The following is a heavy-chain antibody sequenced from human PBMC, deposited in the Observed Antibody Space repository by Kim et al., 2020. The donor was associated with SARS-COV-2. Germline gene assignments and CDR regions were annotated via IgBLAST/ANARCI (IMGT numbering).Heavy chain of an antibody. Sequence: ASVKVSCKASGYTFTGYYMHWVRQAPGQGLEWMGWINPNSGGTNYAQKFQGSVTMTRDTSISTAYMELSRLRSDDTAVYYCARDLEELSYSFDYWGQGTLVTVSS. CDR1: GYTFTGYY. D-gene: IGHD1-7*01. CDR3: ARDLEELSYSFDY. J-gene: IGHJ4*02. CDR2: INPNSGGT. V-gene: IGHV1-2*02.